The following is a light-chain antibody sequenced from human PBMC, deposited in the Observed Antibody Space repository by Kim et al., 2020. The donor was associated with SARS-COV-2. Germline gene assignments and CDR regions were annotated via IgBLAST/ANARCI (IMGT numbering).Light chain of an antibody. CDR2: DAA. V-gene: IGKV3-11*01. Sequence: PGEGATLSCRASHSVDINLAWYQQTPGQAPRLLIYDAAIRATGIPTRFSGSRSGTDFTLTISSLEAEDFAMYYCQQHSSWPPALTFGGGTKVDIK. J-gene: IGKJ4*01. CDR3: QQHSSWPPALT. CDR1: HSVDIN.